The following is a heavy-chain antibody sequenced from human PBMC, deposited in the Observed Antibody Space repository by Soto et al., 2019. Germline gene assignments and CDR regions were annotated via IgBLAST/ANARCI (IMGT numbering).Heavy chain of an antibody. D-gene: IGHD3-10*01. V-gene: IGHV3-53*04. CDR3: ARDRGTMVRGVGRYYYYYMDV. J-gene: IGHJ6*03. CDR2: IYSGGST. Sequence: GGSLRLSCAASGFTVSSNYMSWVRQAPGKGLEWVSVIYSGGSTYYADSVKGRFTISRHNSKNTLYLQMNSLRAEDTAVYYCARDRGTMVRGVGRYYYYYMDVWGKGTTVTVSS. CDR1: GFTVSSNY.